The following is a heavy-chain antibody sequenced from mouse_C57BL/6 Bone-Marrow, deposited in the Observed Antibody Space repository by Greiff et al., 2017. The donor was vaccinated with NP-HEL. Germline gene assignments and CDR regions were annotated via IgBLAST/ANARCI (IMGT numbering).Heavy chain of an antibody. J-gene: IGHJ2*01. CDR3: ARDHDGYYDY. Sequence: EVKLMESEGGLVQPGSSMKLSCTASGFTFSDYYMAWVRQVPEKGLEWVANINYDGSSTYYLDSLKSRFIISRDNAKNILYLQMSSLKSEVTATYYCARDHDGYYDYWGQGTTLTVSS. V-gene: IGHV5-16*01. CDR1: GFTFSDYY. D-gene: IGHD2-3*01. CDR2: INYDGSST.